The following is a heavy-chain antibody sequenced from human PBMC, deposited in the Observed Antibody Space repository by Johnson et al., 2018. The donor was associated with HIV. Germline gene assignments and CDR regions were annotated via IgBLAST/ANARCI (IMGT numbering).Heavy chain of an antibody. CDR2: ISYDGNDR. CDR3: ARDALANWEEVDAFDI. D-gene: IGHD7-27*01. V-gene: IGHV3-30*04. CDR1: GFTFTTYI. J-gene: IGHJ3*02. Sequence: QVQLVESGGGVVQPGRSLTLSCTPSGFTFTTYIMHWVRQAPGKGLEWVAFISYDGNDRNYADFVKGRFTISRDNSKNTLSLQLNSLRPEDTAVYYCARDALANWEEVDAFDIWGQGTMVTVSS.